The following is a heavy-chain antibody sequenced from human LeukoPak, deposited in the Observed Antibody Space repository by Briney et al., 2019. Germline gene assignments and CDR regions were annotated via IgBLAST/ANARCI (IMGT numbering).Heavy chain of an antibody. V-gene: IGHV1-2*02. D-gene: IGHD3-22*01. CDR2: INPNRGGT. CDR1: GYTFTGYY. J-gene: IGHJ4*02. CDR3: ARERGYGDYFDY. Sequence: ASVKVSCKASGYTFTGYYMHWVRQAPGQGLEWMGWINPNRGGTNYAQKFQGRVTMTRDTSISTAYMELSRLRSDDTAVYYCARERGYGDYFDYWGQGTLVTVSS.